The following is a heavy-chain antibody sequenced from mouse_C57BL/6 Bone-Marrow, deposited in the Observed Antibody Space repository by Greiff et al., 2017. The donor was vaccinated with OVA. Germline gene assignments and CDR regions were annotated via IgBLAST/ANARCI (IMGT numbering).Heavy chain of an antibody. J-gene: IGHJ1*03. Sequence: VKPGASVKMSCKASGYTFTDYNMHWVKQSHGKSLEWIGYINPNNGGTSYNQKFKGKATLTVNKSSSTAYMELRSLTSEDSAVYYCARRLLRWYFDVWGTGTTVTVSS. CDR1: GYTFTDYN. CDR3: ARRLLRWYFDV. CDR2: INPNNGGT. D-gene: IGHD1-1*01. V-gene: IGHV1-22*01.